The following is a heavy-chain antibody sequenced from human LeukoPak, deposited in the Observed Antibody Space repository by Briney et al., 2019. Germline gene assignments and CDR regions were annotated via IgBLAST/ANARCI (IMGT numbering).Heavy chain of an antibody. V-gene: IGHV5-51*01. D-gene: IGHD3-10*01. CDR2: IYPGDSDT. J-gene: IGHJ5*02. Sequence: GESLKISCKGSGYSFTSYWIGWVRQMPGKGLEWMGIIYPGDSDTRYSPSFQGQVTISADKSISTAYLQWSSLKASDTAMYYCARHVRRVVRGVIINWFDPWGQGTLVTVSS. CDR1: GYSFTSYW. CDR3: ARHVRRVVRGVIINWFDP.